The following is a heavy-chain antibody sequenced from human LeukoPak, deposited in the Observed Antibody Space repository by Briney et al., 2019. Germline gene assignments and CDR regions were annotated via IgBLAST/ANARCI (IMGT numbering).Heavy chain of an antibody. CDR1: GGSISSGDYY. CDR2: IYYSGST. J-gene: IGHJ3*02. V-gene: IGHV4-30-4*08. D-gene: IGHD1-1*01. CDR3: ARDLLAVTGAFDI. Sequence: SQTLSLTCTVSGGSISSGDYYWSWIRRPPGKGLEWIGYIYYSGSTYYNPSLKSRVTISVDTSKNQFSLKLSSVTAADTAVYYCARDLLAVTGAFDIWGQGTMVTVSS.